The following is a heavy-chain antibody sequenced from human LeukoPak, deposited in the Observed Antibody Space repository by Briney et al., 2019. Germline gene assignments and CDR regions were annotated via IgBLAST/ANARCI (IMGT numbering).Heavy chain of an antibody. CDR2: INHSGYT. CDR3: TRMTTGHDY. D-gene: IGHD4-17*01. V-gene: IGHV4-34*10. J-gene: IGHJ4*02. Sequence: SETLSLTCAVSGVSFNDYYWSWVRQTPGKGLEWIGEINHSGYTNDSPSLKSRVTLSIDTSRKQFSLNLRFVTVADSGIYYCTRMTTGHDYWGQGTLVTVSS. CDR1: GVSFNDYY.